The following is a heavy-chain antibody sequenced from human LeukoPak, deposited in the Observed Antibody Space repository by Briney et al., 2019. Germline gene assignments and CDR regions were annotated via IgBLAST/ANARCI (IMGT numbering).Heavy chain of an antibody. CDR1: GFTVSSNY. CDR2: IYSGGST. V-gene: IGHV3-53*01. Sequence: GGSLRLSCAASGFTVSSNYMNWVRQAPGKGLEWVSVIYSGGSTYYADSVKGRFTISRDNSKNTLYLQMNSLRAEDTAVYYCAKDPTYNWNDDYWGQGTLVTVSS. CDR3: AKDPTYNWNDDY. J-gene: IGHJ4*02. D-gene: IGHD1-20*01.